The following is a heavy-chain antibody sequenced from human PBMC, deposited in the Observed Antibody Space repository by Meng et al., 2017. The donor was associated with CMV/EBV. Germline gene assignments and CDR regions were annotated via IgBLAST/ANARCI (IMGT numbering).Heavy chain of an antibody. CDR2: IYSEGTT. CDR3: ARDGNYHGV. D-gene: IGHD1-7*01. J-gene: IGHJ4*02. V-gene: IGHV3-53*01. CDR1: GFTVSNNC. Sequence: QLGGAGGGLVQPGGSLGLSWAASGFTVSNNCMRWFRQAPGKGLEWVSLIYSEGTTDYADSVKGRFTISRDNSKNTLYLQMNSLRAEDTAVYYCARDGNYHGVWGQGTLVTVSS.